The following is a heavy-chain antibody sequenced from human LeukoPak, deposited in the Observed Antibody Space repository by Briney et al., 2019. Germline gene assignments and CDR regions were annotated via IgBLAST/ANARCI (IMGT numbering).Heavy chain of an antibody. CDR3: ARGGDSSGYYYSIDY. CDR1: GGSISCYH. Sequence: PSETLSLTCTVSGGSISCYHWSWIRQPAGKGLEWSGRMYTCGSTNYNPFRKSRVTMSGDTSKNQFSLKLSSVTAADTAVYYCARGGDSSGYYYSIDYWGQGTLVTVSS. D-gene: IGHD3-22*01. V-gene: IGHV4-4*07. J-gene: IGHJ4*02. CDR2: MYTCGST.